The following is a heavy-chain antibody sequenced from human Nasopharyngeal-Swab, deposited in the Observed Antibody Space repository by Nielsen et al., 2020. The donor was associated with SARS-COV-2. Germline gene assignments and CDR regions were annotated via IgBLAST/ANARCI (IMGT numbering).Heavy chain of an antibody. CDR3: ARDRGNHFDY. Sequence: GESLKISCAASGFTFSSYAMHWVRQAPGKGLAWVAVISYDGSNKYYADSVKGRFTISRDNSKNTLYLQMNSLRAEDTAVYYCARDRGNHFDYWGQGTLVTVSS. CDR1: GFTFSSYA. D-gene: IGHD3-10*01. CDR2: ISYDGSNK. J-gene: IGHJ4*02. V-gene: IGHV3-30*04.